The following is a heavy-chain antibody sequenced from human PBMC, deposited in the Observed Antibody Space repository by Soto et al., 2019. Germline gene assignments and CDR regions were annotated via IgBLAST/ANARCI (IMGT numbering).Heavy chain of an antibody. CDR2: INHSGST. CDR1: GGSFSGYY. D-gene: IGHD3-3*01. CDR3: ARGPPPNYDFWSGYYTANWFDP. J-gene: IGHJ5*02. V-gene: IGHV4-34*01. Sequence: SETLSLTCAVYGGSFSGYYWSWIRQPPGKGLEWIGEINHSGSTNYNPSLKSRVTISVDTSKNQFSLKLSSVTAADTAVYYCARGPPPNYDFWSGYYTANWFDPWGQGTLVTVSS.